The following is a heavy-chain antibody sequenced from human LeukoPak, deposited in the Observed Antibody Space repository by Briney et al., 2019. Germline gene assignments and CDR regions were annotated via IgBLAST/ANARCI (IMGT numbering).Heavy chain of an antibody. Sequence: PGGSLRLSCAASGFTFSSYAMSCVRQAPGKGLEWGSDINVSGGSTYYADSVKGRFTISRENSKNTLYLQMNSLRAEDTAVYYCANPPTVTKIRFDSWGQGTLVTVSS. V-gene: IGHV3-23*01. D-gene: IGHD4-17*01. J-gene: IGHJ5*01. CDR1: GFTFSSYA. CDR2: INVSGGST. CDR3: ANPPTVTKIRFDS.